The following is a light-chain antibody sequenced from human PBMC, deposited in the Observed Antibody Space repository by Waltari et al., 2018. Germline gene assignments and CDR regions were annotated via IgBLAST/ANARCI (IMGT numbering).Light chain of an antibody. CDR1: QTFSSTY. CDR3: QHYGASPPLT. J-gene: IGKJ4*01. V-gene: IGKV3-20*01. CDR2: GAS. Sequence: EIVLTQSPGTLSLSSGERDIPSYRASQTFSSTYFAWYQKKPGQAPRLLIYGASTRAAGCPVRFSGSGSGTDFTLTISRLGPEDFAVYYCQHYGASPPLTFGGGTKVEIK.